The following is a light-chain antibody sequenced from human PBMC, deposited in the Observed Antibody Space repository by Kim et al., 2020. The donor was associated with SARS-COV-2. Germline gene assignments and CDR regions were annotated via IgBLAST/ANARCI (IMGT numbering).Light chain of an antibody. V-gene: IGLV1-47*01. J-gene: IGLJ2*01. Sequence: GRRVTTSCSGSSSNIGSNYVYWYQPPPGPAPKLLIYRNNQRPSGVPDRFSGSKSGTSASLAISGLRSEDEADYYCAAWDDSLSVVVFGGGTQLTVL. CDR1: SSNIGSNY. CDR3: AAWDDSLSVVV. CDR2: RNN.